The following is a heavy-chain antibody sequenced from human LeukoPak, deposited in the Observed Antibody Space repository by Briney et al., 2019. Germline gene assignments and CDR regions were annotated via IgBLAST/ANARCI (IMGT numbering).Heavy chain of an antibody. J-gene: IGHJ4*02. V-gene: IGHV1-69*05. D-gene: IGHD3-3*01. CDR1: GGTFSSYA. CDR3: ARDRAGRFGVVQFDY. CDR2: IIPIFGTA. Sequence: ASVKVSCKASGGTFSSYAISWVRQAPGQGLEWMGGIIPIFGTANYAQKFQGRVTITTDESTSTPYMELSSLKSEDTAVYYCARDRAGRFGVVQFDYWGQGTLVTVSS.